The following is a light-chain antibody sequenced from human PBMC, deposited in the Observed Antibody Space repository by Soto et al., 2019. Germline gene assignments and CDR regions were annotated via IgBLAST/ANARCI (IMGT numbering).Light chain of an antibody. Sequence: QSALTQPASVSGSPGQSITISCTGTSSDVGGYNYVSWYQQHPGKAPKLMIYDVSNRPSGVSNRFSGSKSGNTASLTISGLEAEDESYYDGISYTSSSTLLYVFGTGTKLTVL. CDR3: ISYTSSSTLLYV. CDR1: SSDVGGYNY. CDR2: DVS. V-gene: IGLV2-14*01. J-gene: IGLJ1*01.